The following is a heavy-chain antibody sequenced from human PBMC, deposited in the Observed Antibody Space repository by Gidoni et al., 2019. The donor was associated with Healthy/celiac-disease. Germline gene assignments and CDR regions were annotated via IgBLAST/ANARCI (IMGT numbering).Heavy chain of an antibody. Sequence: QVQLVESGGGVVQPGRSLRLSCAASGFTFSSYAMHWVRQAPGKGLEWVAVISYDGSNKYYADSVKGRFTISRDNSKNTLYLQMNSLRAEDTAVYYCAREYSYGYLDYWGQGTLVTVSS. CDR1: GFTFSSYA. V-gene: IGHV3-30*04. CDR3: AREYSYGYLDY. D-gene: IGHD5-18*01. J-gene: IGHJ4*02. CDR2: ISYDGSNK.